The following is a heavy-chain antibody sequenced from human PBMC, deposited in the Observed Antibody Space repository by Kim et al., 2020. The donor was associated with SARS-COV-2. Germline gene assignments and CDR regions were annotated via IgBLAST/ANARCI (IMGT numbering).Heavy chain of an antibody. J-gene: IGHJ4*02. CDR1: GGSFSGYY. V-gene: IGHV4-34*01. Sequence: SESLSLTCAVYGGSFSGYYWSWIRQPPGKGLEWIGEINHSGSTNYNPSPKRRVNISVDTSKNQFSLKLSSVTAADTAVYYCARAGVAAAGLEASNDYWGQGTLVTVSS. CDR2: INHSGST. CDR3: ARAGVAAAGLEASNDY. D-gene: IGHD6-13*01.